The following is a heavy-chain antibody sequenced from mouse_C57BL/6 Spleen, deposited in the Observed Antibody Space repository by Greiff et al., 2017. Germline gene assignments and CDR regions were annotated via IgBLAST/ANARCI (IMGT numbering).Heavy chain of an antibody. V-gene: IGHV1-59*01. J-gene: IGHJ1*03. Sequence: VQLQQPGAELVRPGTSVKLSCKASGYTFTSYWMHWVKQRPGQGLEWIGVIDPSDSYTNYNQKFKGKDTLTVDTSSSTAYMQLSSLTSEDSAVYYCARFSYYGSSPYWYFDVWGTGTTGTVSS. CDR2: IDPSDSYT. CDR3: ARFSYYGSSPYWYFDV. CDR1: GYTFTSYW. D-gene: IGHD1-1*01.